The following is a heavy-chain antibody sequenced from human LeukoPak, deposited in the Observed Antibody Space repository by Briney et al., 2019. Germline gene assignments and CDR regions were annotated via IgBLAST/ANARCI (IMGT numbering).Heavy chain of an antibody. Sequence: PGGFLRLSCAASGFTFSSYGMHWVRQAPGKGLEWVAFIRYDGSNKYYADSVKGRFTISRDNAKNSLYLQMNSLRAEDTAVYYCARGVPGSSASGDYWGQGTLVTVSS. D-gene: IGHD6-6*01. J-gene: IGHJ4*02. CDR2: IRYDGSNK. CDR1: GFTFSSYG. V-gene: IGHV3-30*02. CDR3: ARGVPGSSASGDY.